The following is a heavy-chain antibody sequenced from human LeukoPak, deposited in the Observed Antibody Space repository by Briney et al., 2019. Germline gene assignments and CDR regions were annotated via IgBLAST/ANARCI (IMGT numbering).Heavy chain of an antibody. Sequence: PSETLSLTCTVSGGSISSGDYYWSWIRQPPGKGLEWIGYIYYSGSTYYNPSLKSRVTISVDTSKNQFSLKLSSVTAADTAVYYCATVRRYGSGRIDYWGQGTLVTVSS. CDR2: IYYSGST. J-gene: IGHJ4*02. D-gene: IGHD3-10*01. V-gene: IGHV4-30-4*01. CDR1: GGSISSGDYY. CDR3: ATVRRYGSGRIDY.